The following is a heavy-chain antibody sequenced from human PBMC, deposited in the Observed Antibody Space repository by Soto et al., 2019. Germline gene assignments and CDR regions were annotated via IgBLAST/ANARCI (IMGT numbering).Heavy chain of an antibody. Sequence: SETLSLTCTVSGGSISSGDYYWSWIRQPPGKGLEWIGYIYYSGSTYYNPSLKSRVTISVDTSKNQFSLKLSSVTAADTAVYYCARAAPAPTMVRGVIIKNNWFDPWGQGTLVTVSS. J-gene: IGHJ5*02. V-gene: IGHV4-30-4*01. D-gene: IGHD3-10*01. CDR1: GGSISSGDYY. CDR3: ARAAPAPTMVRGVIIKNNWFDP. CDR2: IYYSGST.